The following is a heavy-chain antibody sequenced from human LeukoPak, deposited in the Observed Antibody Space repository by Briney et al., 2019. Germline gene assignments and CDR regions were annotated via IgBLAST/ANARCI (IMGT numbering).Heavy chain of an antibody. CDR2: ISWNSGSI. CDR1: GFTFEDYA. V-gene: IGHV3-9*03. Sequence: GRSLRLSCAASGFTFEDYAMHWVRQAPGKGLEWVSGISWNSGSIGYADSVKGRFTISRDNAKNSLYLQMHSLRAEDMALYYCARDTSGYLRWFDPWGQGTLVTVSS. J-gene: IGHJ5*02. D-gene: IGHD3-22*01. CDR3: ARDTSGYLRWFDP.